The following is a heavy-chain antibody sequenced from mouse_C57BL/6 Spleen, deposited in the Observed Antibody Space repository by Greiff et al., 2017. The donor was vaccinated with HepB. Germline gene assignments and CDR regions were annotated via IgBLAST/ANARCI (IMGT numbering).Heavy chain of an antibody. CDR2: IYPGSGST. V-gene: IGHV1-55*01. J-gene: IGHJ2*01. CDR3: ARWGSSGPYFDY. CDR1: GYTFTSYW. D-gene: IGHD3-2*02. Sequence: QVQLQQPGAELVKPGASVKMSCKASGYTFTSYWITWVKQRPGQGLEWIGDIYPGSGSTNYNEKFKSKATLTVDTSSSTAYMQLSSLTSEDSAVYYCARWGSSGPYFDYWGQGTTLTVSS.